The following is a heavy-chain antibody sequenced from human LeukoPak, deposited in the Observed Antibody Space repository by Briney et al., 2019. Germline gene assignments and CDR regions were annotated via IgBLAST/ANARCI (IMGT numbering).Heavy chain of an antibody. J-gene: IGHJ6*02. CDR2: ISYDGSNK. Sequence: GGSLRLSCAASGFTFSSYAMHWVRQAPGKGLEWVAVISYDGSNKYCADSVKGRFTISRDNSKNTLYLQMNSLRAEDTAVYYCASPAEWNYYYYGMDVWGQGTTVTVSS. CDR3: ASPAEWNYYYYGMDV. D-gene: IGHD3-3*01. V-gene: IGHV3-30-3*01. CDR1: GFTFSSYA.